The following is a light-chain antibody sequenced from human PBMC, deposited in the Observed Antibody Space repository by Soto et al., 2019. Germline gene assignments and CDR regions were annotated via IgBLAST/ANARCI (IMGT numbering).Light chain of an antibody. CDR2: GNS. CDR1: SSNIGAGYD. Sequence: QSVLTQPPSLSGAPGQRVTISCTGSSSNIGAGYDVHWYQQLPGTAPKLLIYGNSNRPSGVPDRFSGSKSGTSASLAITGLQAEDEADYYCQSYDSSLSGSVVFGGGTKLNVL. J-gene: IGLJ2*01. V-gene: IGLV1-40*01. CDR3: QSYDSSLSGSVV.